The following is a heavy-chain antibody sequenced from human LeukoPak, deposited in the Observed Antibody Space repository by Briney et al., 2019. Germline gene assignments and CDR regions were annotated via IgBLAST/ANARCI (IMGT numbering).Heavy chain of an antibody. CDR3: AHYGDYRFMWYFDY. D-gene: IGHD4-17*01. CDR1: GFSLSTSGVG. V-gene: IGHV2-5*01. CDR2: IYWNDDN. Sequence: ESGPTLVKPTQTLTLTCTFSGFSLSTSGVGVGWIRQPPGKALEWLALIYWNDDNRYSPSLKSRLTITKDTSKNLVVLTMTNMDPVDTATYCCAHYGDYRFMWYFDYWGQGTLVTVSS. J-gene: IGHJ4*02.